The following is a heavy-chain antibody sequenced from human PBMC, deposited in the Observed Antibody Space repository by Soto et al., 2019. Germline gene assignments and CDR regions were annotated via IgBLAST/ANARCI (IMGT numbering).Heavy chain of an antibody. CDR2: IDPSDSYT. Sequence: PGESLKISRKGSGYSFTSYWISRVRQMPGKGLEWMGRIDPSDSYTNYSPSFQGQGTISADKSISTAYLQWSSLKASDTAMYYGARQSSSSWYSGGSYYYGMDVWGQETTVTVSS. CDR3: ARQSSSSWYSGGSYYYGMDV. CDR1: GYSFTSYW. V-gene: IGHV5-10-1*04. D-gene: IGHD6-13*01. J-gene: IGHJ6*02.